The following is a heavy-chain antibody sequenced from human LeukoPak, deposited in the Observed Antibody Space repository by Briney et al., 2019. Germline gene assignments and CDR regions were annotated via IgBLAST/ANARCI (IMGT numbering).Heavy chain of an antibody. V-gene: IGHV1-69*04. CDR3: ARDYGSGSYPAFDI. J-gene: IGHJ3*02. D-gene: IGHD3-10*01. CDR2: IIPILGIA. CDR1: GGTFSSYT. Sequence: SSVKVSCKASGGTFSSYTISWVRQAPGQGLEWMGRIIPILGIANYAQKFQGRVTITADKSTSTAYMELSSLRSEDTAVYYCARDYGSGSYPAFDIWGRGQWSPSLQ.